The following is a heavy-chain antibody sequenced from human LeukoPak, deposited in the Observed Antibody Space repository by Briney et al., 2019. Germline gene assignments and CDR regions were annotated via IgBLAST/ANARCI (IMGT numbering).Heavy chain of an antibody. J-gene: IGHJ4*02. V-gene: IGHV4-59*08. CDR2: VYNGGNT. Sequence: PSETLSLTCTVSGGSISSFHWNWIRQTPGKGLEWIGYVYNGGNTNYNPSLESRLTISIDTPKNQFSLRLTSMTAADTAVYHCARVGYSYGLDSWGQGTLVTVSS. D-gene: IGHD5-18*01. CDR3: ARVGYSYGLDS. CDR1: GGSISSFH.